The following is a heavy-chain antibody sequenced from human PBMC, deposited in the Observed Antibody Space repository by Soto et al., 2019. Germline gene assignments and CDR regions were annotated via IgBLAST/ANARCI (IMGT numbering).Heavy chain of an antibody. Sequence: EVPLVESGGGLVQPGGSLRLSCATSGFTFSTYAMHWVRQAPGKGLEYVSAIRSNGRSTYYANSVKGRSTISRNNTKNTLYLQMDSLRAEDMAVYYCARERCTNGVCYAPSDYWGQGTLVTVAS. J-gene: IGHJ4*02. CDR1: GFTFSTYA. CDR2: IRSNGRST. V-gene: IGHV3-64*01. D-gene: IGHD2-8*01. CDR3: ARERCTNGVCYAPSDY.